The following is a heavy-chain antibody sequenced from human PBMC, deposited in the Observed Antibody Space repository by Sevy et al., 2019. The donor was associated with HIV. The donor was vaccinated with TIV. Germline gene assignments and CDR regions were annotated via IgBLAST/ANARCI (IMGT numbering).Heavy chain of an antibody. CDR3: AIGYCGGGSGYSAY. J-gene: IGHJ4*02. V-gene: IGHV3-23*01. CDR1: GFTFSSYA. Sequence: GGSLRLSCAASGFTFSSYAMSWVRQAPGKGLEWVSAISGSGGSTYYADSVKGRFTISRDNSKNTLYLQMNSLRAEDTAIYYCAIGYCGGGSGYSAYWGQGTLVTVSS. CDR2: ISGSGGST. D-gene: IGHD2-15*01.